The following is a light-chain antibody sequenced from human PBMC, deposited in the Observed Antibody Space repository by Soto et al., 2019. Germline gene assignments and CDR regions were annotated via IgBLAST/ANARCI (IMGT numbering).Light chain of an antibody. CDR1: QSVSSSY. J-gene: IGKJ5*01. Sequence: ELPQSPHTSPFSPEERATLSCRDSQSVSSSYLAWYQQKPGQAPMLLIYGASSRATGIPDRFSGSGSGTDFTLTISRLEPEEFAVYYCQQYGSSLAITFGQGRRLEIK. CDR2: GAS. V-gene: IGKV3-20*01. CDR3: QQYGSSLAIT.